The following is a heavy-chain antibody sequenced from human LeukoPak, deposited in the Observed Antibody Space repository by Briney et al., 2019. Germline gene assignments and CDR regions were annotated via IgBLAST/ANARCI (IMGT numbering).Heavy chain of an antibody. CDR1: GFTFSSYW. CDR2: INRDGSKT. CDR3: PRGGWNCVGYRVPDY. Sequence: GGSLRLSCAASGFTFSSYWMHWLRQAPGKGLVWVSRINRDGSKTNYADSVKGGFTISRDNAKKTLYLQMNTLRADDTAGCYCPRGGWNCVGYRVPDYWGQGPLVTVS. V-gene: IGHV3-74*01. J-gene: IGHJ4*02. D-gene: IGHD1-7*01.